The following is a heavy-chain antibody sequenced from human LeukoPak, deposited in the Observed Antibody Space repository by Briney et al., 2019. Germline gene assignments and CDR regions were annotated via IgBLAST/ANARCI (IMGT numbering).Heavy chain of an antibody. CDR2: ISWNSGSI. CDR3: AKDGDFWSGYVTPYYFDY. CDR1: GFTFDDYA. D-gene: IGHD3-3*01. J-gene: IGHJ4*02. V-gene: IGHV3-9*01. Sequence: PGGSLRLSCAAPGFTFDDYAMHWVRQAPGKGLEWVSGISWNSGSIGYADSVKGRFTISRDNAKNSLYLQMNSLRAEDTALYYCAKDGDFWSGYVTPYYFDYWGQGTLVTVSS.